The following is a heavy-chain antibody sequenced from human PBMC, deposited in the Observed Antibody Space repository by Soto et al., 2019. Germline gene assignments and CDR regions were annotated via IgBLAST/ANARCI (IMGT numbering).Heavy chain of an antibody. CDR1: GGSISSGGYS. D-gene: IGHD6-13*01. Sequence: PSETLSLTCAVSGGSISSGGYSWSWIRQPPGKGLEWIGYIYHSGSTYYNPSLKSRVTISVDTSKNQFSLKLSSVTAADTAVYYCARRGRGTYSSSWYSNRVSGMDVWGQGTTVTVSS. J-gene: IGHJ6*02. V-gene: IGHV4-30-2*01. CDR3: ARRGRGTYSSSWYSNRVSGMDV. CDR2: IYHSGST.